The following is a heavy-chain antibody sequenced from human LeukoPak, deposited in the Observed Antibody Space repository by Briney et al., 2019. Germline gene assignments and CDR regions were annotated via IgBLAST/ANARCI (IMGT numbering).Heavy chain of an antibody. CDR1: GFTFSSYW. Sequence: GGSLRLSCAASGFTFSSYWMSWVRQAPGKGLEWVSVIYSGGSTYYADSVKGRFTISRDNSKNTLYLQMNSLRAEDTAVYYCARDGDYYGSGSHDYWGQGTLVTVSS. J-gene: IGHJ4*02. CDR2: IYSGGST. CDR3: ARDGDYYGSGSHDY. D-gene: IGHD3-10*01. V-gene: IGHV3-53*01.